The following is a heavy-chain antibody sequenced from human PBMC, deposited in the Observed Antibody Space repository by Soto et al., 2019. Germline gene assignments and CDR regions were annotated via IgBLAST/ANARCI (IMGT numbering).Heavy chain of an antibody. J-gene: IGHJ4*02. CDR1: GGSISSGGYS. D-gene: IGHD2-15*01. Sequence: PSETLSLTCAVSGGSISSGGYSWSWIRQPPGKGLEWIGYIYHSGSTYYNPSLKSRVTMSVDTSKNQFSLKLSSVTAADTAVYYRASGGRAYCSGGSCYDLFDYWGQGTLVTVSS. V-gene: IGHV4-30-2*02. CDR3: ASGGRAYCSGGSCYDLFDY. CDR2: IYHSGST.